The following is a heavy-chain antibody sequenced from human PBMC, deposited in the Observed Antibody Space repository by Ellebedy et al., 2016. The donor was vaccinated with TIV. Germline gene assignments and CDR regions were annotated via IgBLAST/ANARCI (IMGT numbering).Heavy chain of an antibody. Sequence: ASVKVSCKASGYTFTSYAMHWVRQAPGQRLEWMGWINAGNGNTKYSQKFQGRVTMTRNTSISTAYMELGTLRSEDTAVYYCARVSGDLLMMFDYWGQGTLVTVSS. CDR1: GYTFTSYA. CDR3: ARVSGDLLMMFDY. CDR2: INAGNGNT. J-gene: IGHJ4*02. D-gene: IGHD3-10*01. V-gene: IGHV1-3*01.